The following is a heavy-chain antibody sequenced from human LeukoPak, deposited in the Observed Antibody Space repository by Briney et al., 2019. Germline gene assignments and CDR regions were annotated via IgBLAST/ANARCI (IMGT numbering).Heavy chain of an antibody. CDR1: GGSISSGGYS. CDR2: IYHSGST. CDR3: ARDRGGHDFWSGYYFRLEEALPYNWFDP. V-gene: IGHV4-30-2*01. J-gene: IGHJ5*02. Sequence: PSETLSLTCAVSGGSISSGGYSWSWIRQPPGKGLEWIGYIYHSGSTYYNPSLKSRVTISVDRSKNQFSLKLSSVTAADTAVYYCARDRGGHDFWSGYYFRLEEALPYNWFDPWGQGTLVTVSS. D-gene: IGHD3-3*01.